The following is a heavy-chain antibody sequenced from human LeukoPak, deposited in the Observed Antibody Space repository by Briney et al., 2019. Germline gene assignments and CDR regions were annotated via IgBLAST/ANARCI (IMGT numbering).Heavy chain of an antibody. CDR2: INPNSGGT. Sequence: ASVKVSCEASGYTFTGYYMHWVRQAPGQGLEWMGWINPNSGGTNYAQKFQGRVTMTRDTSISTAYMELSRLRSDDTAVYYCARAALPDYSNANWFDPWGQGTLVTVSS. D-gene: IGHD4-11*01. J-gene: IGHJ5*02. V-gene: IGHV1-2*02. CDR3: ARAALPDYSNANWFDP. CDR1: GYTFTGYY.